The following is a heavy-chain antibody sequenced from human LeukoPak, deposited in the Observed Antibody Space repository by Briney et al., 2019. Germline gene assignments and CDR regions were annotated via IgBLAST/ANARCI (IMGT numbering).Heavy chain of an antibody. J-gene: IGHJ4*02. CDR2: ISYDGSNK. CDR1: GFTFSSYA. Sequence: HPGGSLRLSCAASGFTFSSYAMHWVRQAPGKGLEWVAVISYDGSNKYYADSVKGRFTISRDNSKNTLYLQMNSLRAEDTAVYYCARRAERFDSFDYWGQGTLVTVSS. D-gene: IGHD3-16*01. CDR3: ARRAERFDSFDY. V-gene: IGHV3-30*04.